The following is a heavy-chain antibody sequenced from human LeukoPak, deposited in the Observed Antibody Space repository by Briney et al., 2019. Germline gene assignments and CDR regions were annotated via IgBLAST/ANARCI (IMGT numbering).Heavy chain of an antibody. V-gene: IGHV1-46*01. D-gene: IGHD4-17*01. Sequence: ASVKVSCKASGCTFTSYYMHWARQAPGQGVEWMGIINPSGGSTSYAQKFQGRVTMTRDMSTRTVYMELSSLRSEDTAVYYCATLDYGAFDIWGQGTMVTVSS. CDR1: GCTFTSYY. CDR3: ATLDYGAFDI. CDR2: INPSGGST. J-gene: IGHJ3*02.